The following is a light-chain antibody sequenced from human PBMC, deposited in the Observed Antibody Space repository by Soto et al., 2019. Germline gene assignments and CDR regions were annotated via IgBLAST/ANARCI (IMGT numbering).Light chain of an antibody. V-gene: IGLV2-8*01. J-gene: IGLJ1*01. Sequence: QSALTQPPSASGSPGQSVTISCTGTSSDVGGYNYVSWYQQHPGKAPKLIIYEVSKRPSGVPDRFSGSKSGNTASLTVSGLQAEDEDDYYCSSYAGSNNFGVFGTGTKLTVL. CDR3: SSYAGSNNFGV. CDR1: SSDVGGYNY. CDR2: EVS.